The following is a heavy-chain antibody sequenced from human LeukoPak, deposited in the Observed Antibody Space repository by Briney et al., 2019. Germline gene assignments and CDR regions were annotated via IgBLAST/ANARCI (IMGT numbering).Heavy chain of an antibody. CDR1: GGSISSSSYY. D-gene: IGHD3-22*01. Sequence: SETLSLTCTVSGGSISSSSYYWGWIRQPPGKGLEWIGSIYYSGSTYYNPSLKNRVTISVDTSKNQFSLKLSSVTAADTAVYYCARLNYDSSGYYSIGGGYYYYYYMDVRGKGTTVTVSS. CDR3: ARLNYDSSGYYSIGGGYYYYYYMDV. V-gene: IGHV4-39*07. J-gene: IGHJ6*03. CDR2: IYYSGST.